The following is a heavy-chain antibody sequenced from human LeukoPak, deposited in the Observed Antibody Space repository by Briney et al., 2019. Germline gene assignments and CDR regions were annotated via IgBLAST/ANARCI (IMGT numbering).Heavy chain of an antibody. V-gene: IGHV3-23*01. CDR1: GFTLSDYA. Sequence: GGSLRLSCAASGFTLSDYALSWVRQAPGKGLEWVSGISAGTYDADSVRGRFTISRDNSKNTLYLQVNSLRAEDTAVYYCARQFRNPILRFLEWFDYWGQGTLVTVSS. CDR2: ISAGT. CDR3: ARQFRNPILRFLEWFDY. D-gene: IGHD3-3*01. J-gene: IGHJ4*02.